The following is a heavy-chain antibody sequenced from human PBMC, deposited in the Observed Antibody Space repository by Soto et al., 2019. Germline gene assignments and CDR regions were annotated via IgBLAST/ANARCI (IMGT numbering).Heavy chain of an antibody. CDR3: TTDCLGSCPNVDV. Sequence: GGSLRLSCAASGFAFTNAWMSWVRQAPGTGLEWVGRIKSRSDGGTTDYAAPVNGRFTISRDDSKNTLYLEMSSLKTEDTAVYYCTTDCLGSCPNVDVWGQGTTVTVYS. CDR1: GFAFTNAW. D-gene: IGHD2-8*01. V-gene: IGHV3-15*01. CDR2: IKSRSDGGTT. J-gene: IGHJ6*02.